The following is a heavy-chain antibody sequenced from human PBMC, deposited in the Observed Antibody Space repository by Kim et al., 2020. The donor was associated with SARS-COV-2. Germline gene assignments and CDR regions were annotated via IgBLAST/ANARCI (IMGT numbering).Heavy chain of an antibody. Sequence: SETLSLTCAVYGGSFSGYYWSWIRQPPGKGLEWIGEINHSGSTNYNPSLKSRVTISVDTSKNQFSLKLSSVTAADTAVYYCARGRNLATIWDYLGSRNYYMDVWGKGTTVTVSS. CDR3: ARGRNLATIWDYLGSRNYYMDV. CDR2: INHSGST. D-gene: IGHD5-12*01. V-gene: IGHV4-34*01. J-gene: IGHJ6*03. CDR1: GGSFSGYY.